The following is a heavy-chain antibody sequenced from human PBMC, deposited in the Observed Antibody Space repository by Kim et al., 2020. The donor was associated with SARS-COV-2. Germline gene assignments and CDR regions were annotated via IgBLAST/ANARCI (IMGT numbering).Heavy chain of an antibody. J-gene: IGHJ6*02. D-gene: IGHD5-12*01. Sequence: GESLKISCKGSGYSFTSYWISWVRQMPGKGLEWMGRIDPSDSYTNYSPSFQGHVTISADKSISTAYLQWSSLKASDTAMYYCARHKDAAPYHIGYYYYGMDVWGQGTTVTVSS. CDR1: GYSFTSYW. V-gene: IGHV5-10-1*01. CDR3: ARHKDAAPYHIGYYYYGMDV. CDR2: IDPSDSYT.